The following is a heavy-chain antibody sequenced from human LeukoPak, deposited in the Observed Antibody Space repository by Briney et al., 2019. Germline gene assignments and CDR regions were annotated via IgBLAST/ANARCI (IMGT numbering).Heavy chain of an antibody. V-gene: IGHV3-23*01. D-gene: IGHD6-19*01. CDR1: LFTFSSYA. CDR3: AKEGYSSSFFDY. J-gene: IGHJ4*02. Sequence: GGSLRLSSAAPLFTFSSYAINWVRQAPGKGLEWVSVIGGRGGNTYYANSVKGRFTVSRDDSKKTLFLRMSSLRAEDTAVYYCAKEGYSSSFFDYWGQGTLVTVSS. CDR2: IGGRGGNT.